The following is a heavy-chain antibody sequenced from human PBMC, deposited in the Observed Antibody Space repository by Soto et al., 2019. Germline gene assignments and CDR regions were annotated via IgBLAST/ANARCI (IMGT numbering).Heavy chain of an antibody. CDR1: GGSISSYY. J-gene: IGHJ4*02. V-gene: IGHV4-59*08. CDR2: IYYSGST. Sequence: SETLSLTCTVSGGSISSYYWSWIRQPPGKGLEWIGYIYYSGSTNYNPSLKSRVTISVDTSKNQFSQKLSSVTAADTAVYYCARSSYDFWSGNFPVDYWGQGTLVTVSS. CDR3: ARSSYDFWSGNFPVDY. D-gene: IGHD3-3*01.